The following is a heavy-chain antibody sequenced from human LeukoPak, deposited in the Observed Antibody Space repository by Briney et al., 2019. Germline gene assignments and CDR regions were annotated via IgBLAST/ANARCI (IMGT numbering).Heavy chain of an antibody. CDR3: ARSSSGTYHY. CDR2: INGDNGNT. Sequence: ASVKVSCKTSGYNFTSYTMHWLRQAPGQSPEWMGSINGDNGNTKYSEKFQGRVTFTRDTSASSAYMELSRLRSEDTAVYYCARSSSGTYHYWGQGTLVTVSS. CDR1: GYNFTSYT. J-gene: IGHJ4*02. V-gene: IGHV1-3*01. D-gene: IGHD3-10*01.